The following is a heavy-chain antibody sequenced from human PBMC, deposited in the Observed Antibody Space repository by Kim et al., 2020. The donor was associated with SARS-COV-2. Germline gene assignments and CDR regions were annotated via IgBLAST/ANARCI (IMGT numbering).Heavy chain of an antibody. D-gene: IGHD6-13*01. Sequence: ADSVKGRLTISRDNSKNTLYLQMNSLRAEDTAVYYCAKDPAAGTWNWFDPWGQGTLVTVSS. J-gene: IGHJ5*02. CDR3: AKDPAAGTWNWFDP. V-gene: IGHV3-23*01.